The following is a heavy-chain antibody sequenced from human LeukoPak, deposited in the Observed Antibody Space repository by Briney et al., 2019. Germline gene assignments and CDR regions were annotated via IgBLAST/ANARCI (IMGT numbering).Heavy chain of an antibody. CDR2: IYHSGSA. CDR1: GGSISSYY. Sequence: SETLSPTCTVSGGSISSYYWSWIRQPPGKGLEWSGYIYHSGSANYNPSLKSRVTISVDTSKNQRSLKVSSVTAADTAVYYGARVGGAADAFDIWGQGTMVTVSS. J-gene: IGHJ3*02. CDR3: ARVGGAADAFDI. V-gene: IGHV4-59*01. D-gene: IGHD6-13*01.